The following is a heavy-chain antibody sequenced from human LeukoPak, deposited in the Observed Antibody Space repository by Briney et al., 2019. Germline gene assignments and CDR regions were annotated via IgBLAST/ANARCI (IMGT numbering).Heavy chain of an antibody. V-gene: IGHV4-34*01. CDR2: INHSGST. J-gene: IGHJ4*02. CDR1: GGSFSGYY. Sequence: SETLSLTCAVYGGSFSGYYWSWIRQPPGKGLEWIGEINHSGSTNYNPSLKSRVTISVDTSKNQFSLKLSSVTAADTAVYYCAREQGGYNAGLDYWGQGTLVTVSS. CDR3: AREQGGYNAGLDY. D-gene: IGHD5-24*01.